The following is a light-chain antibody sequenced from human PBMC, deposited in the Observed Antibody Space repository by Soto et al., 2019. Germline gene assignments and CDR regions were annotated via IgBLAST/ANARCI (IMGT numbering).Light chain of an antibody. Sequence: QSVLTQPASVPGSPGQSITISCTGSSSDVGAYNFVSRYQHHPGKAPKLILYEVTTRPSGVSSRFSGSKSGNTASLTISGLQADDEANYYCSSYTSSNTPYVFGTGTKVTVL. CDR3: SSYTSSNTPYV. CDR2: EVT. CDR1: SSDVGAYNF. J-gene: IGLJ1*01. V-gene: IGLV2-14*01.